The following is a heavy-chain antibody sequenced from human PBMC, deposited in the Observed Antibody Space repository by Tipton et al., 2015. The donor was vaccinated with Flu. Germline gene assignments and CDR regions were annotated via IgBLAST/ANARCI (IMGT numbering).Heavy chain of an antibody. CDR1: GGSISSGTYY. CDR3: ARFTPSYYDMNV. J-gene: IGHJ6*02. CDR2: IYTSGSI. V-gene: IGHV4-61*09. Sequence: TLSLTCTVSGGSISSGTYYWSWIRQPAGQGLEWIGHIYTSGSINYNPSLKSRVTISVDTSKNHFSLTLSSVTAADTAVYYCARFTPSYYDMNVWGQVTTVTVSS.